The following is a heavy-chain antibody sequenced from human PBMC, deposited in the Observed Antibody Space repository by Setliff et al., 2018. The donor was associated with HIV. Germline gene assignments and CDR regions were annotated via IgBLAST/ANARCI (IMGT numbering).Heavy chain of an antibody. CDR2: IYSSGST. Sequence: SETLSLTCSVSGVSISNYYWSWIRQPPGKGLEWIGFIYSSGSTNYNPSLKSRVTISVDTSKNQFSLKLNSVTAADTAVYYCARNVGGLRSAVNWLDSWGQGTLVTVSS. CDR1: GVSISNYY. V-gene: IGHV4-59*08. D-gene: IGHD4-17*01. CDR3: ARNVGGLRSAVNWLDS. J-gene: IGHJ5*01.